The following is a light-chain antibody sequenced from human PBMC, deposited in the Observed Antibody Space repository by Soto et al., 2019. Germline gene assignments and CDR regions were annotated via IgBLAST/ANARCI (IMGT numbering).Light chain of an antibody. CDR2: KAS. CDR1: QSIVNW. Sequence: DIQMTQSPSTLSASVGDRVTITCRASQSIVNWLAWYQQKPGKAPKLLIYKASNLQTGVPSRFSGSGSGTEFTLTISSLQPDDFATYYCQQYSSYSQYTFGQGTKVEIK. V-gene: IGKV1-5*03. J-gene: IGKJ2*01. CDR3: QQYSSYSQYT.